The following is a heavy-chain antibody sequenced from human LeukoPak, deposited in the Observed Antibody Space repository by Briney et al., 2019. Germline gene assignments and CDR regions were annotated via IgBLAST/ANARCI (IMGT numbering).Heavy chain of an antibody. D-gene: IGHD1-1*01. V-gene: IGHV3-11*04. CDR1: GFTFGDYY. J-gene: IGHJ3*02. Sequence: GGSLRLSCAASGFTFGDYYMSWIRQAPGKGLEWVSYISSSGSTIYYADSVKGRFTISRDNAKNSLYLQMNSLRAEDTAVYYCARDLKSIDWNDNKAFDIWGQGTMVTVSS. CDR2: ISSSGSTI. CDR3: ARDLKSIDWNDNKAFDI.